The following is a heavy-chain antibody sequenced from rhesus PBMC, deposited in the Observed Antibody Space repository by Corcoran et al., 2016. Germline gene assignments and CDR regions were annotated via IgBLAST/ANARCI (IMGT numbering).Heavy chain of an antibody. CDR3: ASRSWRGYSGYSYGNYGLDS. CDR1: GGSISSNY. Sequence: QLQLQESGPGLGKPSETLSVTCPVSGGSISSNYWSWIRQPHGQGREWIGRIYGSGSSTNYNPSLKSRVTLSVDTSKNQLSLKLSSVTAADTAVYYCASRSWRGYSGYSYGNYGLDSWGQGVVVTVSS. D-gene: IGHD5-30*01. V-gene: IGHV4-169*01. CDR2: IYGSGSST. J-gene: IGHJ6*01.